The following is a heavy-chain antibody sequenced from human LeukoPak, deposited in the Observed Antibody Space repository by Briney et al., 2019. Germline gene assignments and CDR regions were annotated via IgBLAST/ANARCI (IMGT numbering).Heavy chain of an antibody. CDR3: AKDTSLDIARVFDS. CDR2: ISGGGGTT. CDR1: GFTFDDYA. V-gene: IGHV3-23*01. Sequence: PGRSLRLSCAASGFTFDDYAMHWVRQAPGKGLEWVSVISGGGGTTYYADSVKGRFTISRDNSKNTLYLQMNSLRAGNTAVYYCAKDTSLDIARVFDSWGQGTLVAVSS. J-gene: IGHJ4*02. D-gene: IGHD5-12*01.